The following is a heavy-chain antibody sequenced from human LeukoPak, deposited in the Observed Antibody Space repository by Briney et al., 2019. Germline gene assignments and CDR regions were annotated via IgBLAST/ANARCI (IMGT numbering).Heavy chain of an antibody. Sequence: ASVKVSCKASGYTFTSYYMYWVRQAPGQGLEWMGIINPSGGSTSYAQKFQGRVTMTRDMSTSTVYMELSSLRSADTAVYYCATQGLRGYTYGYIGYWGQGTLVTVSS. V-gene: IGHV1-46*01. J-gene: IGHJ4*02. CDR3: ATQGLRGYTYGYIGY. CDR2: INPSGGST. CDR1: GYTFTSYY. D-gene: IGHD5-18*01.